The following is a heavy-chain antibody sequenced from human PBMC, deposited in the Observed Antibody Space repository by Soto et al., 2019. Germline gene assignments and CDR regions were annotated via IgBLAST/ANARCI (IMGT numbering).Heavy chain of an antibody. CDR3: ARTVWRDGYNFEFDY. Sequence: SGPTLVNPTQTLTLTCTFSGFSLSTNGVYVSWIRQPPGKALEWLALIDWDDDNYYNSSLKTRLTISRDTSKNQVVLTMTNMDPVDTGTYYCARTVWRDGYNFEFDYWGQGRLVTVSS. CDR2: IDWDDDN. D-gene: IGHD5-12*01. CDR1: GFSLSTNGVY. J-gene: IGHJ4*02. V-gene: IGHV2-70*01.